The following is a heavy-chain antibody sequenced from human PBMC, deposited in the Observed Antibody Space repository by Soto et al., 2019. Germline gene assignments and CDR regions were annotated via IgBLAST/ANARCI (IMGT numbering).Heavy chain of an antibody. CDR1: GFTFSSYG. CDR3: ARDRSSSWSFDY. CDR2: LSHDGSDK. V-gene: IGHV3-30*03. Sequence: QVQLVESGGGVVQPGRSLRLSCAASGFTFSSYGMHWVRQAPDKGLEWVTVLSHDGSDKYYADSVKGRFTISRDNSKNTVYLEINSLRAEDTAVYYCARDRSSSWSFDYWGQGTLVTVSS. J-gene: IGHJ4*02. D-gene: IGHD6-13*01.